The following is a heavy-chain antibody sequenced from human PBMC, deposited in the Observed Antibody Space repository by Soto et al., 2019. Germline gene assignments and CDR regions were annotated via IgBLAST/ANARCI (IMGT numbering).Heavy chain of an antibody. D-gene: IGHD5-18*01. V-gene: IGHV1-8*01. CDR1: GYTFTSYD. CDR3: ARGGYSYGGDYYYMDV. J-gene: IGHJ6*03. CDR2: MNPNSGNT. Sequence: GASVKVSCKASGYTFTSYDINWVRQATGQGLEWMGWMNPNSGNTGYAQKFQGRVTMTRNTSISTAYMELSSLRSEDTAVYYCARGGYSYGGDYYYMDVWGKGTTVTVSS.